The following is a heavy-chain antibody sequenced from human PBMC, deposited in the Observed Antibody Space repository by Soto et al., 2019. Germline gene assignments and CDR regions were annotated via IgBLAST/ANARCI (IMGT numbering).Heavy chain of an antibody. CDR2: IGTAGDT. CDR3: ARAEYSSSPEPLGY. J-gene: IGHJ4*02. D-gene: IGHD6-6*01. CDR1: GFTFSSYD. V-gene: IGHV3-13*01. Sequence: GGSLRLSCAASGFTFSSYDMHWVRQATGKGLEWVSAIGTAGDTYYPGSVKGRFTISRENAKNSLYLQMNSLRAEDTAVYYCARAEYSSSPEPLGYWGQGTLVTVSS.